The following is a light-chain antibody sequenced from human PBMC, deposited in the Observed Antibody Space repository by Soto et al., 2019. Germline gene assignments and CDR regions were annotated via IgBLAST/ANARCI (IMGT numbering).Light chain of an antibody. CDR1: HSISSW. CDR3: QFPRT. V-gene: IGKV1-5*03. J-gene: IGKJ1*01. Sequence: DNRMNQSPSTLAASVGDRVSITCRASHSISSWLAWYQQKPEKAPKLLIYKPSSLESGVPSRFSGSGSGTEFTRTISSLHPNDFAIYYFQFPRTFGQGTKVDIK. CDR2: KPS.